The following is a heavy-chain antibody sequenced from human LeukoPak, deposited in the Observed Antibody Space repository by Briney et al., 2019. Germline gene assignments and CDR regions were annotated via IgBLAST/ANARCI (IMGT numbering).Heavy chain of an antibody. CDR1: GFTFSSYS. D-gene: IGHD6-19*01. CDR2: ISSSSYI. J-gene: IGHJ5*02. CDR3: ARGLAVAGTIWFDP. Sequence: PGGSLRLSCAASGFTFSSYSMNWVRQAPGKGLEWVSSISSSSYIYYADSVKGRFTISRDNAKNSLYLQMNSLRAEDTAVYYCARGLAVAGTIWFDPWGQGTLVTVSS. V-gene: IGHV3-21*01.